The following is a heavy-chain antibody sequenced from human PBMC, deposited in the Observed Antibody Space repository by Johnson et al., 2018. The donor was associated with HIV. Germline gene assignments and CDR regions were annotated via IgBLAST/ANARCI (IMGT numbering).Heavy chain of an antibody. CDR2: IKQDGSEN. D-gene: IGHD6-19*01. CDR1: GFTFSSYW. J-gene: IGHJ3*02. CDR3: ARYLRTPGSGWGVDAFDI. V-gene: IGHV3-7*01. Sequence: VQLVESGGGFVQPGGSLRLSCAASGFTFSSYWMSWVRQAPGTGLEWVANIKQDGSENYYVESVKGRVTISSDNAKNSLYLQMNSLRAEDTAVYYGARYLRTPGSGWGVDAFDIWGQGTMVTVSS.